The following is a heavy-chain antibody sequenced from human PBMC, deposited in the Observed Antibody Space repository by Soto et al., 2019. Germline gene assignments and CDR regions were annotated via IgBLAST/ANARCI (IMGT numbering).Heavy chain of an antibody. J-gene: IGHJ3*02. V-gene: IGHV3-23*01. CDR3: AKGNSWSPALVLDI. D-gene: IGHD1-7*01. Sequence: GGSLRLSCAASGFTFSSYAMNWVRQAPVKGLEWVSAISGSGGSTYYADSVKGRFTISRDSSKNTLYLQMNSLRAEDTAVYYCAKGNSWSPALVLDIWGQGTMVTVSS. CDR2: ISGSGGST. CDR1: GFTFSSYA.